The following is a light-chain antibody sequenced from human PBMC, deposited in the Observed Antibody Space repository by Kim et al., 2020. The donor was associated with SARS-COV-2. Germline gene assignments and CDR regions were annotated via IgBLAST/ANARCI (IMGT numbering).Light chain of an antibody. J-gene: IGLJ3*02. V-gene: IGLV1-47*01. Sequence: GQRVSISCSGGSPNIGSNYVSWSRHLPGTTPKLLIHRNNQRPSGVPDRFSGSKSGTSASLAISGLRSEDEADYYCAAWDDSLSGWVFGGGTKLTVL. CDR2: RNN. CDR1: SPNIGSNY. CDR3: AAWDDSLSGWV.